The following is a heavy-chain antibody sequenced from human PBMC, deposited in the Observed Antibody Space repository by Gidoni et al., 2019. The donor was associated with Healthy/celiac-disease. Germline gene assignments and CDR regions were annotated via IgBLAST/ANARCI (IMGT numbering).Heavy chain of an antibody. CDR3: AREFVVPIFGVVIDVYGATQNYGMDV. J-gene: IGHJ6*02. D-gene: IGHD3-3*01. V-gene: IGHV3-20*04. CDR2: INWNGGST. Sequence: EVQLVESGGGVVRPGGSLRLSCAASGFTFDDYGMSWVRLASGKGLEWVSGINWNGGSTGYADSVKGRFTISRDNAKNSLYLQMNSLRAEDTALYYCAREFVVPIFGVVIDVYGATQNYGMDVWGQGTTVTVSS. CDR1: GFTFDDYG.